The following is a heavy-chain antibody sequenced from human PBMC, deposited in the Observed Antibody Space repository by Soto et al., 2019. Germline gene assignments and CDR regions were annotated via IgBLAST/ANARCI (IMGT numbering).Heavy chain of an antibody. CDR1: GGSFSGYY. CDR2: INHSGST. V-gene: IGHV4-34*01. D-gene: IGHD1-26*01. Sequence: PSETLSLTCAVYGGSFSGYYWSWIRQPPGKGLEWIGEINHSGSTNYNPSLKSRVTISVDTSKNQFSLKLSSVTAADTAVYYCARGSGSYYTSYFDYWGHGTLVTVSS. CDR3: ARGSGSYYTSYFDY. J-gene: IGHJ4*01.